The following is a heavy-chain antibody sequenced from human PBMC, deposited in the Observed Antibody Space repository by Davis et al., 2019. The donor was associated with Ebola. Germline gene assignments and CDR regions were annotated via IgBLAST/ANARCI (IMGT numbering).Heavy chain of an antibody. V-gene: IGHV3-7*03. CDR3: ARGLAALDY. J-gene: IGHJ4*02. CDR2: IKQDGSEK. CDR1: GFTFSSYW. Sequence: GESLKISCAASGFTFSSYWMSWVRQAPGKGLEWVANIKQDGSEKYYVDSVKGRFTISRDNAKNSLYLQMNSLRAEDTAVYYCARGLAALDYWGQGTLVTVSS.